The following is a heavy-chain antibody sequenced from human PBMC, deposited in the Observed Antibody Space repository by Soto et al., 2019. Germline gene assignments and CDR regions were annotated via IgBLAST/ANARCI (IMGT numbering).Heavy chain of an antibody. CDR2: IYHSGST. CDR1: GGSISSGGYS. CDR3: AREGGEGYSYGYIDY. V-gene: IGHV4-30-2*01. D-gene: IGHD5-18*01. Sequence: SETLSLTCAVSGGSISSGGYSWSWIRQPPGKGLEWIGYIYHSGSTYYNPSLKSRVTISVDRSKNQFSLKLSSVTAAETAVYYCAREGGEGYSYGYIDYWGQGTLVTVSS. J-gene: IGHJ4*02.